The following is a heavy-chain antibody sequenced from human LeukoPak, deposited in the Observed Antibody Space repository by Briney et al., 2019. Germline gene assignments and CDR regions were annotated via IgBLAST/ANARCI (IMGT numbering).Heavy chain of an antibody. CDR2: ISTDNGDT. Sequence: PWASVKVSCKSSGYTFTTYGITWVRQAPGQGLEWMGWISTDNGDTNYAQKLQGRVTMTTDTSTSTAYMELRSLRSDDTAVYYCAREGLGELTLDCWGQGTLVTVSS. CDR3: AREGLGELTLDC. V-gene: IGHV1-18*01. CDR1: GYTFTTYG. D-gene: IGHD3-16*01. J-gene: IGHJ4*02.